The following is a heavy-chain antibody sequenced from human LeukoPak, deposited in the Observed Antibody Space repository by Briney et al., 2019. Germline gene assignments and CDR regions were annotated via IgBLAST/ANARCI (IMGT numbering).Heavy chain of an antibody. J-gene: IGHJ4*02. V-gene: IGHV5-51*01. CDR2: IYPGDSDT. CDR1: GYSFTNYW. CDR3: ARQDYDILTGTLYYFDY. D-gene: IGHD3-9*01. Sequence: GESLKISCKGSGYSFTNYWIGWVRQMPGKGLEWMGIIYPGDSDTRYSPSFQGQVTISADKSISTAYLQWSSLKASDTAMYYCARQDYDILTGTLYYFDYWGQGTLVTVSS.